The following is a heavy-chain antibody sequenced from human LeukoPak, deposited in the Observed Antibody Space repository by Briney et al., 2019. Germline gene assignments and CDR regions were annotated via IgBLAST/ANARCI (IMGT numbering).Heavy chain of an antibody. CDR1: GFTFSSYW. J-gene: IGHJ6*03. D-gene: IGHD3-3*01. CDR3: ASQTYYDFWSGYYYYCMDV. V-gene: IGHV3-7*01. CDR2: IKQDGSEK. Sequence: GVSLRLSCAASGFTFSSYWMSWVRQAPGKGLEWVANIKQDGSEKYYVDSVKGRFTISRDNAMNSLYLQMNSLRAEDTAVYYCASQTYYDFWSGYYYYCMDVWGKGTPVTVSS.